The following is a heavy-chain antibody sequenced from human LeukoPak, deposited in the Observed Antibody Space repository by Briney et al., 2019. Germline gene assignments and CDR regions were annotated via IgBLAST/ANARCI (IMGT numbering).Heavy chain of an antibody. CDR1: GGSISGSSYY. CDR2: IYYSGNT. CDR3: ARDRPGIAAAGTLLYYYYMDV. D-gene: IGHD6-13*01. Sequence: PSETLSLTCTFSGGSISGSSYYWGWIRQPPGKGLDWIASIYYSGNTFYNPSLKSRVTMSVDTSKNQFSLKLSSVTAADTAVYYCARDRPGIAAAGTLLYYYYMDVWGKGTTVTVSS. J-gene: IGHJ6*03. V-gene: IGHV4-39*07.